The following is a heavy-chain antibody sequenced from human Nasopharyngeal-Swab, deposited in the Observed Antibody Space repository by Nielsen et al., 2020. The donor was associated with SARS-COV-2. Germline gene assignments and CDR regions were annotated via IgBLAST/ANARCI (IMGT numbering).Heavy chain of an antibody. Sequence: SETLSLTCTVSGVSITSPYWSWIRQPPGKGLEWIGYISHNSGTSYNPSLKNRVTMFMDTSKNQFSLRLSSVTAADTAVYYCAKEGATGWFDPWGQGTLVTVSS. V-gene: IGHV4-59*11. J-gene: IGHJ5*02. CDR2: ISHNSGT. CDR3: AKEGATGWFDP. CDR1: GVSITSPY.